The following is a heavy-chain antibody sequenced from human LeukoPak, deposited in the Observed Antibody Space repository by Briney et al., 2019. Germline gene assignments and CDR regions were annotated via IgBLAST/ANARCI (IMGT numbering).Heavy chain of an antibody. CDR3: ARGAGTYYYDSSGYSFDY. J-gene: IGHJ4*02. CDR1: GGSFSGYY. V-gene: IGHV4-59*01. CDR2: IHYSGST. D-gene: IGHD3-22*01. Sequence: SETLSLTCAVYGGSFSGYYWSWIRQPPGKGLEWIGYIHYSGSTNYNPSLKSRVTISVDTSKNQFSLKLSSVTAADTAVYYCARGAGTYYYDSSGYSFDYWGQGTLVTVSS.